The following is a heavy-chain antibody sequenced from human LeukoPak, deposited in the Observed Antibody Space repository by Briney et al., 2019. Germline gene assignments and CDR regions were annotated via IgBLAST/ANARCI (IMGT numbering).Heavy chain of an antibody. J-gene: IGHJ5*02. V-gene: IGHV1-69*01. CDR3: ASSHFNIVVVPAAKEGWFDP. CDR1: GGTFSSYA. D-gene: IGHD2-2*01. Sequence: SVKVSCKASGGTFSSYAISWVRQAPGQGLEWMGGIIPIFGTANFAQKFQGRVTITADESTSTAYMELSSLRSEDTAVYYCASSHFNIVVVPAAKEGWFDPWGQGTLVTVSS. CDR2: IIPIFGTA.